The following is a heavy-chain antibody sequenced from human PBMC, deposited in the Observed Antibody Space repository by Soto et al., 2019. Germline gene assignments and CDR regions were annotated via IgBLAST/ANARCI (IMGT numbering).Heavy chain of an antibody. J-gene: IGHJ5*02. D-gene: IGHD3-9*01. Sequence: KTSETLSLTCTVSGGSISSSSYYWGWIHQPPGKGLEWIGSIYYSGSTYYNPSLKSRVTISVDTSKNQFSLKLSSVTAADTAVYYCARHEGWADWLLSNWFDPWGQGTLVTVSS. CDR3: ARHEGWADWLLSNWFDP. CDR1: GGSISSSSYY. V-gene: IGHV4-39*01. CDR2: IYYSGST.